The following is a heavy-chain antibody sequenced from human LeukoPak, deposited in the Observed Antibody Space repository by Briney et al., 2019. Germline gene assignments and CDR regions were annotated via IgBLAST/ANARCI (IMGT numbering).Heavy chain of an antibody. CDR2: IYYSGST. CDR1: GDSITTTTYY. D-gene: IGHD3-10*01. V-gene: IGHV4-39*01. Sequence: SETPSLTCSVSGDSITTTTYYWDWIRQPPGKGLEWIGSIYYSGSTYYNPSLKSRVTISVDTSKNQFSLKLSSVTATDTAVYHCARQFSYASGRGYMDVWGQGTTVTVSS. CDR3: ARQFSYASGRGYMDV. J-gene: IGHJ6*02.